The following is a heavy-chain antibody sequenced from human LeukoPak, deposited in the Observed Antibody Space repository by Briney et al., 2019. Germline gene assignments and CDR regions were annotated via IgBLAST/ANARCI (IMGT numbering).Heavy chain of an antibody. V-gene: IGHV3-23*01. D-gene: IGHD2-2*01. CDR1: GFTFSSYA. CDR3: AKDLSIVVVPAASDY. J-gene: IGHJ4*02. Sequence: PGGALRLSCAASGFTFSSYAMSWVRQAPGKGLEWVSAISGSGGSTYYADSVKGRFTISRDNSKNTLYLQMNSLRAEDTAVYYCAKDLSIVVVPAASDYCGQGTLVTVSS. CDR2: ISGSGGST.